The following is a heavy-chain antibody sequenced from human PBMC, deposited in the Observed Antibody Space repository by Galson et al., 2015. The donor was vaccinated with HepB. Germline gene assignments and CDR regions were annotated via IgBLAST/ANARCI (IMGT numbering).Heavy chain of an antibody. CDR1: GFTFSSYA. CDR2: ISYDGSNK. V-gene: IGHV3-30*04. J-gene: IGHJ4*02. CDR3: ARSAPPPYGDYGAVFDY. Sequence: SLRLSCAASGFTFSSYAMHWVRQAPGKGLEWVAVISYDGSNKYYADSVKGRFTISRDNSKNTLYLQMNSLRAEDTAVYYCARSAPPPYGDYGAVFDYWGQGTLVTVSS. D-gene: IGHD4-17*01.